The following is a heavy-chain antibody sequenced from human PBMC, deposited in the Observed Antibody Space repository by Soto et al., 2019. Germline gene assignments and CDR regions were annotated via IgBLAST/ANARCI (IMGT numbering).Heavy chain of an antibody. V-gene: IGHV3-7*03. CDR2: IKPDGSEK. CDR1: GFTMSSYW. Sequence: GGSLRLSCEASGFTMSSYWMSWVRQAPGKGPEWVANIKPDGSEKYYVDSVKGRFTISRDNAQNSLYLQMNSLRTEDTAVYYCARVAIPIARNDYWGQGTLVTVYS. D-gene: IGHD6-13*01. J-gene: IGHJ4*02. CDR3: ARVAIPIARNDY.